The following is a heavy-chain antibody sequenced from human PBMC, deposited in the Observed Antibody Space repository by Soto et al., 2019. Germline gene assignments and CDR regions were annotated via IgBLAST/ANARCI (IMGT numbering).Heavy chain of an antibody. Sequence: PSETLSLTCTVSGGSISSSSYYWGWIRQPPGKGLEWIGSIYYSGSTYYNPSLKSRVTISVDTSKNQFSLKLSSVTAADTAVYYCAGVYHYYDSSGYPQGGYYFDYWXQGTLVTVSS. CDR3: AGVYHYYDSSGYPQGGYYFDY. V-gene: IGHV4-39*01. J-gene: IGHJ4*02. CDR2: IYYSGST. CDR1: GGSISSSSYY. D-gene: IGHD3-22*01.